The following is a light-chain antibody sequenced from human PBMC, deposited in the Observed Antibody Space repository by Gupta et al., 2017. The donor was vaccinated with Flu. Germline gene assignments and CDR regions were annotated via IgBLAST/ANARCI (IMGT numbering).Light chain of an antibody. V-gene: IGKV4-1*01. CDR2: WAS. J-gene: IGKJ4*01. CDR3: QQYYSTPLT. Sequence: DIVMTQPPDSLAVSLGERATINCKSSQSVLYSSNNKNYLAWYQQKPGQLPKLLIYWASTLESGVPDRFSGSGSGTDFTLTISSLQAEDVAVYYCQQYYSTPLTFGGGTKVEIK. CDR1: QSVLYSSNNKNY.